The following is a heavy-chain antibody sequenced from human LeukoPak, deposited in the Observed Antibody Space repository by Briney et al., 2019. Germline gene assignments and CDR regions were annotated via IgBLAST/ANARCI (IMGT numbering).Heavy chain of an antibody. CDR3: ATASGSWYRYYFDS. D-gene: IGHD6-13*01. Sequence: PGASLRLSCAASGFTFISYEMNWVRQAPGQGLEWVSYISSSCSRIFYADSVKGRFTISRDNAKNSLYPQMNSLRAEDTAIYYCATASGSWYRYYFDSWGQGILVTVSS. V-gene: IGHV3-48*03. CDR2: ISSSCSRI. CDR1: GFTFISYE. J-gene: IGHJ4*02.